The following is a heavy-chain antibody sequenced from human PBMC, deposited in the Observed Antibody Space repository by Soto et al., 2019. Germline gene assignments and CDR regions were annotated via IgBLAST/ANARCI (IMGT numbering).Heavy chain of an antibody. V-gene: IGHV1-69*06. D-gene: IGHD3-22*01. J-gene: IGHJ4*01. Sequence: QVQLVQSGAEVKMPGSSVKVSCKVSGDTFSMYNISWVRQAPGQGLEWLGGIIPRLGTPSYAQRFRDRVSITAYRDRTKAYMELARLRAEDTGVYYCARERCRYDGSGYYRPGYWGHGTLVTVSS. CDR1: GDTFSMYN. CDR2: IIPRLGTP. CDR3: ARERCRYDGSGYYRPGY.